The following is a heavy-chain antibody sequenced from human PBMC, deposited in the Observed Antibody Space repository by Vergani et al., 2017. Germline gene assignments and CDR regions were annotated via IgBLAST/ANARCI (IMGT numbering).Heavy chain of an antibody. D-gene: IGHD6-13*01. CDR2: IYYSGST. CDR1: GGSISSGGYY. J-gene: IGHJ4*02. CDR3: ARGGSSSYGLDY. V-gene: IGHV4-31*03. Sequence: QVQLQESGPGLVKPSQTLSLTCTVSGGSISSGGYYWSWIRQHPGKGLEWIGYIYYSGSTYYNPSLQSRVTISVDTSKNQFSLKLSSVTAADTAVYYCARGGSSSYGLDYWGQGTLVTVSS.